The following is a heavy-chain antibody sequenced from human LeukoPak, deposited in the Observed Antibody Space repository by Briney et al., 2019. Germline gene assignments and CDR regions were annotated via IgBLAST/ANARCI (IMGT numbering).Heavy chain of an antibody. V-gene: IGHV4-30-4*01. CDR2: IYYSGST. CDR3: ARGVTAPEYFQH. CDR1: GGSISSGDYY. J-gene: IGHJ1*01. D-gene: IGHD2-21*02. Sequence: SETLSLTCTVSGGSISSGDYYWSWIRQPPGKGLEWIGYIYYSGSTYYNPSLKSRVTLSVDTSKNQFSLKLSSVTAADTAVYYCARGVTAPEYFQHWGQGTLVTVSS.